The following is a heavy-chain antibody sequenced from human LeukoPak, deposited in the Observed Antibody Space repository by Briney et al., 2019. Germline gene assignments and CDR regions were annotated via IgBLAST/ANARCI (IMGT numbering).Heavy chain of an antibody. CDR2: IYTSGST. J-gene: IGHJ4*02. CDR3: ARSSSLLLQGYYFDY. Sequence: SETLSLTCTVSGGSISSGSYHWSWIRQPAGKGLEWIGRIYTSGSTNYNPSLKSRVTISVDTSKNQFSLKLSSVTAADTAVYYCARSSSLLLQGYYFDYWGQGTLVTVSS. D-gene: IGHD3-22*01. V-gene: IGHV4-61*02. CDR1: GGSISSGSYH.